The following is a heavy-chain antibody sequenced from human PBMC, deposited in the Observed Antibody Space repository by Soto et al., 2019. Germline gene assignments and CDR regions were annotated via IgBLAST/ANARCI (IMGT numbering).Heavy chain of an antibody. CDR1: GGTSGGSSGH. V-gene: IGHV4-39*07. Sequence: SETKCVTCTVAGGTSGGSSGHWGWIKQPPGKGLEWIGSMYYSGSTYYNPSLKSRVTISLDTSKNQFSLKLSSVTAADTAVYYCARRDSSGYGWLGYFDYWGQGTLVTVSS. J-gene: IGHJ4*02. D-gene: IGHD3-22*01. CDR2: MYYSGST. CDR3: ARRDSSGYGWLGYFDY.